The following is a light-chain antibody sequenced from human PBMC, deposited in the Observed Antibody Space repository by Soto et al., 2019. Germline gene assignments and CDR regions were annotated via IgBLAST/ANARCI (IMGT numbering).Light chain of an antibody. CDR1: SSDVGNYNY. V-gene: IGLV2-14*01. Sequence: QSVLTQPASVSGSPGQSITISCTGTSSDVGNYNYVSWYQQHPGKAPKLMIHDVSNRPSGVSNRFSGSKSGNTASLTISGLQAEDEADYYCVAWDDSLSGYVFGTGTKVTVL. CDR2: DVS. CDR3: VAWDDSLSGYV. J-gene: IGLJ1*01.